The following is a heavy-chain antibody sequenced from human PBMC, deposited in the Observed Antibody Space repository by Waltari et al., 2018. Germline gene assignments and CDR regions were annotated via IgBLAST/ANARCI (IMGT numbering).Heavy chain of an antibody. Sequence: QLQLRESGPGLLKPSETLSLTCSVSGDSIGSGYYYWVWIRQAPGKALEWTGSIYFAGSTYYNPSLKSRLTISVDTSKNQFSLRLSSVTAADTAVYYCAREVGGSSWSTTPRGDAFDIWGQGTMVTVSS. V-gene: IGHV4-39*07. CDR3: AREVGGSSWSTTPRGDAFDI. CDR2: IYFAGST. CDR1: GDSIGSGYYY. D-gene: IGHD6-13*01. J-gene: IGHJ3*02.